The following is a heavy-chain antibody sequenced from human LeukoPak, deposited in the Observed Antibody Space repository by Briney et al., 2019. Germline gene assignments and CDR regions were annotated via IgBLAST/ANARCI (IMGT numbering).Heavy chain of an antibody. CDR2: ISGSGGST. V-gene: IGHV3-23*01. Sequence: GGSLRLSCAASGFTFSSYAMSWVRQAPGKGLERVSAISGSGGSTYYADSVKGRFTISRDNSKNTLYLQMNSLRAEDTAVYYCAKTGTTLYYYYYMDVWGKGTTVTVSS. D-gene: IGHD1-7*01. J-gene: IGHJ6*03. CDR3: AKTGTTLYYYYYMDV. CDR1: GFTFSSYA.